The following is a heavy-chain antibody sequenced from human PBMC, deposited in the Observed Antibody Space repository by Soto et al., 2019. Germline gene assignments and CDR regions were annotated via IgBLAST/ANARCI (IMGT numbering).Heavy chain of an antibody. Sequence: SETLSLTCTVSGGSVSIGSYYWSWIRQPPGKGLEWIGYIYYSGSTNYNPSLKSRVTISVDTSKNQFSLKLSSVTAADTAVYYCARGSGYSYGYHYFDYWGQGTLVTVSS. CDR2: IYYSGST. D-gene: IGHD5-18*01. V-gene: IGHV4-61*01. CDR1: GGSVSIGSYY. J-gene: IGHJ4*02. CDR3: ARGSGYSYGYHYFDY.